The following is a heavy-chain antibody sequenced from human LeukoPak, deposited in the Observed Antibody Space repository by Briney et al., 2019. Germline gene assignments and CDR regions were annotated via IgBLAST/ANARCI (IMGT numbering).Heavy chain of an antibody. D-gene: IGHD2-15*01. J-gene: IGHJ6*03. CDR2: INGSGDNT. CDR3: AKDTPAWWYHRGYMNV. CDR1: GWTFSDYA. V-gene: IGHV3-23*01. Sequence: AGSLSLSCAAYGWTFSDYATSWIRQAPGGGLEWISAINGSGDNTFHASFVKGVFTTSKATSKHTLSLQISIIRVEHSAVYFCAKDTPAWWYHRGYMNVWGTGTTVTVSS.